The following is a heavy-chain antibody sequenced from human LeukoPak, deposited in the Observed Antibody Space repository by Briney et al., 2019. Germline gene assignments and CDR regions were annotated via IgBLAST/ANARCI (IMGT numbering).Heavy chain of an antibody. V-gene: IGHV3-21*01. CDR2: ISSSSSYI. D-gene: IGHD6-19*01. J-gene: IGHJ4*02. CDR3: ARSGYSSGEIDY. Sequence: PGGSQRLSCAASGFTFSSYSMNWVRQAPGKGLEWVSSISSSSSYIYYADSVKGRFTISRDNAKNSLYLQMNSLRAEDTAVYYCARSGYSSGEIDYWGQGTLVTVSS. CDR1: GFTFSSYS.